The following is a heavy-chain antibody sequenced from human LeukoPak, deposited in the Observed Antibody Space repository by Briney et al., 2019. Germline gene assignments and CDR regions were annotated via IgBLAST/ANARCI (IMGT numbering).Heavy chain of an antibody. CDR3: ARGPGAEATIFGVVITDAFDI. CDR2: IIPILGIA. Sequence: ASVTVSCKASGGTFSSYTISWVRQAPGPGLEWVGRIIPILGIANYAQKFQGRVTITADKSTSTAYMELSSLRSEDTAVYYCARGPGAEATIFGVVITDAFDIWGQGTMVTVSS. V-gene: IGHV1-69*02. D-gene: IGHD3-3*01. CDR1: GGTFSSYT. J-gene: IGHJ3*02.